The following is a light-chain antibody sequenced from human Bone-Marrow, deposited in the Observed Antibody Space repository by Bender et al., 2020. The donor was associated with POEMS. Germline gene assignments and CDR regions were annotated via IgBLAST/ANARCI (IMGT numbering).Light chain of an antibody. V-gene: IGLV1-44*01. J-gene: IGLJ2*01. CDR1: SSNIGSTT. CDR3: CSYTGRLSVV. CDR2: DNS. Sequence: QSVLTQPPSASGTPGQRVTISCSGSSSNIGSTTVKWYQQLPGTAPKLLIYDNSRRPSGVPDRFSGSKSGNTASLTISGLQAEDEGDYYCCSYTGRLSVVFGGGTKVTVL.